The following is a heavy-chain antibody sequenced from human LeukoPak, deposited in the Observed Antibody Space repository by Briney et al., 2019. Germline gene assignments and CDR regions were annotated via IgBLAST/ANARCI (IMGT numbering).Heavy chain of an antibody. CDR2: ISSSSSYI. V-gene: IGHV3-21*01. CDR1: GFTFSSYS. Sequence: GGSLRLSCAASGFTFSSYSRNWVRQAPGKGLEWVSSISSSSSYIYYADSVKGRFTISRDNAKNSLYLQMNSLRAEDTAVYYCARERLSAFDIWGQGTMVTVSS. CDR3: ARERLSAFDI. J-gene: IGHJ3*02.